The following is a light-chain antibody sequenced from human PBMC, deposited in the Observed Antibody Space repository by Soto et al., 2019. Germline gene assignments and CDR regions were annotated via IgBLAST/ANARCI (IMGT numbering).Light chain of an antibody. CDR1: QSVSSD. CDR2: GAS. V-gene: IGKV3-15*01. J-gene: IGKJ1*01. Sequence: EIVMTQSPATLSVSPGERATLSCRASQSVSSDLAWYQHKPGQAPRLLIYGASTRATGIPARFSGRGSGTEFTLTISSLQSEDFAVYYCQQYNNWPRTFGQGTKVDIK. CDR3: QQYNNWPRT.